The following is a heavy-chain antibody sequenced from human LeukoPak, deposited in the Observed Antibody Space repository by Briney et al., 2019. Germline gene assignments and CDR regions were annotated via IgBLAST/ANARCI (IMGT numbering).Heavy chain of an antibody. D-gene: IGHD6-19*01. CDR2: IRSTSNSYAT. CDR3: AGGSGWYSPDY. Sequence: GGSLRLSCAASGFTFSGSAMHWVRQASGKGLEWVGLIRSTSNSYATAYAASVKGRFTISRDESKNTAYLQMNSLKTEDTAVYYCAGGSGWYSPDYWGQGVLVTVSS. V-gene: IGHV3-73*01. CDR1: GFTFSGSA. J-gene: IGHJ4*02.